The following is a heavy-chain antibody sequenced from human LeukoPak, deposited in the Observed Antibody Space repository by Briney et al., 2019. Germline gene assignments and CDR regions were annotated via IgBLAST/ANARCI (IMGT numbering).Heavy chain of an antibody. CDR1: GFTFSSYG. V-gene: IGHV3-33*06. CDR3: SKGNNYGFDY. J-gene: IGHJ4*02. Sequence: PGRSLRLSCAASGFTFSSYGMHWVRQAPGKGLEWVAIIWYDGSNKYYADSVKGRFTISRDNSKNTLYLQMNSLRAEDTAVYYCSKGNNYGFDYWGQGTLVTVSS. D-gene: IGHD5-24*01. CDR2: IWYDGSNK.